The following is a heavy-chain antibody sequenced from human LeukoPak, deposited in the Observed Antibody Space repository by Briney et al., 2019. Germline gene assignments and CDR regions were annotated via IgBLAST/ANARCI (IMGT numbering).Heavy chain of an antibody. J-gene: IGHJ4*02. CDR1: GVSISGHY. D-gene: IGHD6-19*01. CDR3: ARQPISGWDFDY. Sequence: KPSETLSLTCSVTGVSISGHYWSWIRLPPGKGLEWIGYISHSGDTRYSPSLKSRVTISLDTSKNQFSLTLNSVTAAETAVYYCARQPISGWDFDYWGQGTLVTVSS. CDR2: ISHSGDT. V-gene: IGHV4-59*08.